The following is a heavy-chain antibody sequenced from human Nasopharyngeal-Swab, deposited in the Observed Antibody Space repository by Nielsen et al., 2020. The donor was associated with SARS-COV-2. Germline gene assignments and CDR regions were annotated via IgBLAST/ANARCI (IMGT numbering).Heavy chain of an antibody. CDR3: ARDRVGWLQLSPDAFDI. CDR1: GFTFSSYG. D-gene: IGHD5-24*01. CDR2: IWYDGSYK. Sequence: GESLKISCTVSGFTFSSYGMHWVRQAPGKGLEWVAVIWYDGSYKYYRDSVKGRFTISRDNSKNTLYLEMNNLRVEDTAVYYCARDRVGWLQLSPDAFDIWGQGTMVTVSS. V-gene: IGHV3-33*01. J-gene: IGHJ3*02.